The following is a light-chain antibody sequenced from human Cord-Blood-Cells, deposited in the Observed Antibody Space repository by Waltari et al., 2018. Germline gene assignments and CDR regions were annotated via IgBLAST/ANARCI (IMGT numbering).Light chain of an antibody. CDR3: QAWDSSTAV. Sequence: SYELTQPPSVSVSPGQTASLTCSGDKVGDKYACWYQQQPGQYPVLVIYKDSKRPSAIPERFSGSNSGNTATLTISGTQAMDEADYYCQAWDSSTAVFGGGTKLTVL. V-gene: IGLV3-1*01. J-gene: IGLJ3*02. CDR1: KVGDKY. CDR2: KDS.